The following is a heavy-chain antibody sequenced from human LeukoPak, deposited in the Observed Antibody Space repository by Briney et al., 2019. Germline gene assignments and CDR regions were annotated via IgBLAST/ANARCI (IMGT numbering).Heavy chain of an antibody. Sequence: ASVKDSCKASAYTFTRYYIHWVLQAPGQGLEWMGVINPSGGGTSYAQKFQGRVTMTRDTSTSTVYMDLRSLRSEDTAVYFCARDMLVVPSYCFWGWGQVTLVTVSS. V-gene: IGHV1-46*01. CDR2: INPSGGGT. J-gene: IGHJ4*02. D-gene: IGHD3-22*01. CDR1: AYTFTRYY. CDR3: ARDMLVVPSYCFWG.